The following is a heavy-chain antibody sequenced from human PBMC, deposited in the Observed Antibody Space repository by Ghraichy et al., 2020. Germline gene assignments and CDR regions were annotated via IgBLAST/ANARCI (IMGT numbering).Heavy chain of an antibody. V-gene: IGHV2-5*02. CDR2: IYWDDDK. D-gene: IGHD6-19*01. J-gene: IGHJ4*02. Sequence: SGPTLVKPTQTLTLTCTFSGFSLSTSGVGVGWIRQPPGKTLEWLALIYWDDDKRYSPSLKSRLTIMKDTSKNQVVLIMTDMDPADTATYYCAHRLGPGSGSGWSQSSYDHWGQGTLVTVSS. CDR1: GFSLSTSGVG. CDR3: AHRLGPGSGSGWSQSSYDH.